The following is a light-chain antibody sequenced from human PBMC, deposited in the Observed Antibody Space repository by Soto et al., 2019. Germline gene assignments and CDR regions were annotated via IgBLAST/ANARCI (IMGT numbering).Light chain of an antibody. J-gene: IGLJ2*01. Sequence: QAVVTQPPSVSGAPGQRVTISCTGSSSNIGAGYDVHWYQQLPGTAPKLLIYGNSNRPSGVPDRFSGSKSGTSASLAITGLQAEDEADYCCQSYDSSLSGSYVVFGGGTKLTVL. CDR2: GNS. CDR3: QSYDSSLSGSYVV. CDR1: SSNIGAGYD. V-gene: IGLV1-40*01.